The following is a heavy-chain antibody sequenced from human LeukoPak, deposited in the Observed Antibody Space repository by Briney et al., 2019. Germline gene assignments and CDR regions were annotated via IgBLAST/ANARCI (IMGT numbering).Heavy chain of an antibody. CDR2: TYYRSKWFN. V-gene: IGHV6-1*01. J-gene: IGHJ4*02. CDR1: GDSVSSNSAA. CDR3: ARDLHELELYYFDS. Sequence: SQTLSLTCAISGDSVSSNSAAWRWIRQSPSRGLEWLGRTYYRSKWFNDYALSVKRRMTINPDTSKNQFSLQLNSVTPEDTAVYYCARDLHELELYYFDSWGQGTLVIVSS. D-gene: IGHD1-7*01.